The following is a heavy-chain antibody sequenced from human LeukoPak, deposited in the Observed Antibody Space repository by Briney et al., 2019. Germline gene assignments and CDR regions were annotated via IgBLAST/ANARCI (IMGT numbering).Heavy chain of an antibody. D-gene: IGHD1-14*01. J-gene: IGHJ4*02. CDR2: INPSGGST. CDR3: ARDYRRTPQSAYLGY. Sequence: ASVKVSCKASGYTFTSYYMHWVRQAPGQGLEWMGIINPSGGSTNYAQKFQGRVTMTRDTSTSTAYMELRSLRSDDTAVYYCARDYRRTPQSAYLGYWGQGTLVTVSS. V-gene: IGHV1-46*01. CDR1: GYTFTSYY.